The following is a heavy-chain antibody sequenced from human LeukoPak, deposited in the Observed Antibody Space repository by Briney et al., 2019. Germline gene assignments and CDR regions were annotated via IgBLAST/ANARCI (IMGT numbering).Heavy chain of an antibody. D-gene: IGHD3-10*01. J-gene: IGHJ6*02. CDR3: AIGLLWFGDQLPSGMDV. CDR1: GYSISSGYY. Sequence: SETLSLTCTVSGYSISSGYYWGWIRQPPGKGLEWIGSIYHSGSTYHNPSLKSRVTISVDTSKNQFSLKLSSVTAADTAVYYCAIGLLWFGDQLPSGMDVWGQGTTVTISS. V-gene: IGHV4-38-2*02. CDR2: IYHSGST.